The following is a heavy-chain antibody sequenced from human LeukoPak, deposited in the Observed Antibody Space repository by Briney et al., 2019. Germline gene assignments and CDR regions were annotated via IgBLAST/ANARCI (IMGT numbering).Heavy chain of an antibody. Sequence: PSETLSLTCAVYGGSFSGYYWSWIRQPPGKGLEWIGEINHSGSTNYNPSLKSRVTISVDTSKNQFSLKLSSVTAADTAVYYCARRGKSAFYVWGQGTMVTVSS. CDR2: INHSGST. D-gene: IGHD3-16*01. V-gene: IGHV4-34*01. J-gene: IGHJ3*01. CDR3: ARRGKSAFYV. CDR1: GGSFSGYY.